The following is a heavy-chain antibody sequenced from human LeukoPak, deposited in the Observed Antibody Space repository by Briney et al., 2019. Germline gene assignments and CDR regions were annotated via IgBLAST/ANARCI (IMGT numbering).Heavy chain of an antibody. V-gene: IGHV4-59*08. D-gene: IGHD5-12*01. CDR2: IHYSGDT. CDR1: GGSLSSYW. CDR3: ARHRGYDLFDY. J-gene: IGHJ4*02. Sequence: SETLSLTCTVSGGSLSSYWWSWIRQPPGKGLEWIGYIHYSGDTNYNPSLKSRVTISVDTSKNQFSLKLSSVTAADTAVYYCARHRGYDLFDYWGQGTLVTVSS.